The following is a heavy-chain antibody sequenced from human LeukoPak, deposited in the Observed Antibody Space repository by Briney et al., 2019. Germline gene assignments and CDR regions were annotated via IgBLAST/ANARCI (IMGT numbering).Heavy chain of an antibody. D-gene: IGHD2-2*01. CDR3: ARGPTSGLDP. CDR2: IYYSGAT. CDR1: GASISSYY. V-gene: IGHV4-59*12. J-gene: IGHJ5*02. Sequence: TSQTLSLTCTLSGASISSYYCSWIRQPAEKGLEWIGCIYYSGATNYNPSLKSRVTISLDTSKNQFSLKLSSVTAADTPVYYCARGPTSGLDPWGQGTLVSVSS.